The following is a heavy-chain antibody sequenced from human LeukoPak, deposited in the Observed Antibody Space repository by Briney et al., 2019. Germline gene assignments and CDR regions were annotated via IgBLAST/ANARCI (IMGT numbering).Heavy chain of an antibody. V-gene: IGHV4-38-2*02. CDR1: GYSITSGYY. CDR2: ISHSGST. D-gene: IGHD1-26*01. Sequence: PSETLSLTCTVSGYSITSGYYWGWIRQPPGKGLGWIGSISHSGSTNNNPSLRSRVTISVDTSKNQFSLKVRSVTAADTAVYYCARDGGSYYFDYWGQGTLVSVSS. CDR3: ARDGGSYYFDY. J-gene: IGHJ4*02.